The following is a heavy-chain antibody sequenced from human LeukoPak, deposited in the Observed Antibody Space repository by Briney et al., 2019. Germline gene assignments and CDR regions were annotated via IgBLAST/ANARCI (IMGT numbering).Heavy chain of an antibody. V-gene: IGHV4-34*01. Sequence: SETLSLTCAVYGGSFSGYYWSWIRQPPGKGLEWIGEINHSGSTNYNPSLKSRVTISVDTSKNQFSLKLSSVTAADTAVYYCARSPLCSSTSCYSLGWGSYYYGMDVWGKGTTVTVSS. CDR3: ARSPLCSSTSCYSLGWGSYYYGMDV. CDR2: INHSGST. J-gene: IGHJ6*04. CDR1: GGSFSGYY. D-gene: IGHD2-2*01.